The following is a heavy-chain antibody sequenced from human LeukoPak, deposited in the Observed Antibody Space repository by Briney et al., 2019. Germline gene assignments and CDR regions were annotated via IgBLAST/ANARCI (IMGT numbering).Heavy chain of an antibody. CDR2: INHRRSA. CDR1: GGSFSGYY. J-gene: IGHJ4*02. D-gene: IGHD3-3*02. Sequence: SETLSLTCAVYGGSFSGYYWSWIRQPPGKGLEWIGEINHRRSANYNPSLKSRVTMSVDTSKNQFSLNLSSVTAADTAVYYCARGQFWSGYSIWGQGTLVTVSS. CDR3: ARGQFWSGYSI. V-gene: IGHV4-34*01.